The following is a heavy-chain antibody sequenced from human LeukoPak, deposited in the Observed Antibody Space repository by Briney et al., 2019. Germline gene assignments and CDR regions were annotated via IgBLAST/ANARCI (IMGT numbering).Heavy chain of an antibody. CDR2: IRSSGSTI. Sequence: GGSLRLSCAASGFTFSDYYMSWIRQAPGKGLEWVSYIRSSGSTIYYADSVKGRFTISRDNAKNSLYLQMKTLKAEDTAVYYCARDLHPRLAGFFDYWGQGTLVTVSS. D-gene: IGHD3-3*02. V-gene: IGHV3-11*01. J-gene: IGHJ4*02. CDR3: ARDLHPRLAGFFDY. CDR1: GFTFSDYY.